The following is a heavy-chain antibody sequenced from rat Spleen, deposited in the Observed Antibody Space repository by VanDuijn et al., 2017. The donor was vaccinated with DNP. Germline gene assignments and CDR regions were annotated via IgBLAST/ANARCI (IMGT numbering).Heavy chain of an antibody. J-gene: IGHJ2*01. Sequence: EVKLVESGGGLVQPGRSLKLSCAASGFTFSNYGMAWVRQAPKKGLEWVAYISYDGGITYYRDSVKGRFTISRDNAQSTLYLQMNKLGSEDTAIYYCAKGPNYGGWSDYFDYWGQGVMVTVSS. CDR1: GFTFSNYG. CDR2: ISYDGGIT. D-gene: IGHD1-11*01. V-gene: IGHV5-7*01. CDR3: AKGPNYGGWSDYFDY.